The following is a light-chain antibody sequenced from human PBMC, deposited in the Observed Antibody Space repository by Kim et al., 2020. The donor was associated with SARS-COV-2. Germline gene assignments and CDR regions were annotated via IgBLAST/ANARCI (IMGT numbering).Light chain of an antibody. CDR3: QSYDSRLSGWV. J-gene: IGLJ3*02. CDR2: ADT. Sequence: QSVLTQPPSVSGAPGQRVTISCTGSSSNIGAGYDVHGYQQLPGRAPKLLIFADTRRPSGVPDRLSGSKSGTSASLAITGLQAEDEADYYCQSYDSRLSGWVFGGGTQLTVL. V-gene: IGLV1-40*01. CDR1: SSNIGAGYD.